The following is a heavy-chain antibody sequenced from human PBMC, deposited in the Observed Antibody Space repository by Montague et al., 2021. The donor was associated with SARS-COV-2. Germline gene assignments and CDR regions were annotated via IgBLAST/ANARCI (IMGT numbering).Heavy chain of an antibody. V-gene: IGHV4-39*01. Sequence: SETLSLTCTVAGDSIRSSSYYWGWIRQPPGRGLEWIGSIYYDGSTYYNPSFKSRVTISVDTSKTQFSLKLSSVTAADTAVYSCARGVRQAFVSGAFDYWGQGTLVTVSS. CDR2: IYYDGST. D-gene: IGHD6-19*01. CDR1: GDSIRSSSYY. CDR3: ARGVRQAFVSGAFDY. J-gene: IGHJ4*02.